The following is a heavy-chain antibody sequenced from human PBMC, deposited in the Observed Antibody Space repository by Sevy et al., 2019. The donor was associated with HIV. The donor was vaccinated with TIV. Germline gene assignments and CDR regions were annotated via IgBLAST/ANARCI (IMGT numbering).Heavy chain of an antibody. D-gene: IGHD5-18*01. V-gene: IGHV3-33*06. CDR1: GFSFDRYG. Sequence: GGSLRLSCAASGFSFDRYGMHWVRQAPGKGLEWVAVILYEGINKDYGDSVRGRFTISRDNSKNTLYLQMNSLRTEDTAVYYCAKGDTPMLRFGYFDYWGQGTLVTVSS. CDR2: ILYEGINK. J-gene: IGHJ4*02. CDR3: AKGDTPMLRFGYFDY.